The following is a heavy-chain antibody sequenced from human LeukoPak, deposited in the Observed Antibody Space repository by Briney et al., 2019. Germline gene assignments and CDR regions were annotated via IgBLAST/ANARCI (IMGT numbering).Heavy chain of an antibody. Sequence: GGSLRLSCAASGFTFSSYDMSWVRQAPGKGLEWVSAISDSGGSTYYADSVKGRFTISRDNSKNTLYLQMNSLRAEDTAVYYCAKDGTTPYCGGGSCYASVDYWGQGTLVTVSS. V-gene: IGHV3-23*01. CDR2: ISDSGGST. CDR1: GFTFSSYD. D-gene: IGHD2-15*01. CDR3: AKDGTTPYCGGGSCYASVDY. J-gene: IGHJ4*02.